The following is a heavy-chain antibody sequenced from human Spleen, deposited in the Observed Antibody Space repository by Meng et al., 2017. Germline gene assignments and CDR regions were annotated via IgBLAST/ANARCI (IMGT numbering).Heavy chain of an antibody. D-gene: IGHD1-26*01. CDR1: GGSFSRYY. J-gene: IGHJ6*02. Sequence: GSLRLSCAVYGGSFSRYYWSWIRQPPGKGLEWIGEINHSGSTNYNSSLKSRVTIPVDTSKNQFSLKLSSVTAADTAVYYCARARAMEATFYYYYCMDVWGQGTTVTVSS. V-gene: IGHV4-34*01. CDR2: INHSGST. CDR3: ARARAMEATFYYYYCMDV.